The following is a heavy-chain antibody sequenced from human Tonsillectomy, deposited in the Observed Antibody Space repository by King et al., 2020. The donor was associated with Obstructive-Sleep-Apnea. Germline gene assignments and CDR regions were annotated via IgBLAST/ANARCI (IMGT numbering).Heavy chain of an antibody. D-gene: IGHD5-18*01. J-gene: IGHJ6*02. CDR1: GFSLTTSEVG. CDR2: MYLVDYK. V-gene: IGHV2-5*02. Sequence: ITLKESGPTLVKPTQTLTLTCTFSGFSLTTSEVGVGWIRQPPGKALEWLALMYLVDYKRYSPSLKNRLTITKDTSKNQVVLTMTNIDPVDTATYYCADNNGHTYDWGMDVWGQGTTVTVSS. CDR3: ADNNGHTYDWGMDV.